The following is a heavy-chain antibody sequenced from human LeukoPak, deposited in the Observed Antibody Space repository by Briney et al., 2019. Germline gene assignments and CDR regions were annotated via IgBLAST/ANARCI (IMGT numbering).Heavy chain of an antibody. J-gene: IGHJ4*02. Sequence: GGSLRLSCAASGFTVNSNYMSWARQAPGKGLEWVSYISSSSSTIYYADSVKGRFTISRDNAKNSLYLQMNSLRAEDTAVYYCARSDNWNPNYWGQGTLVTVSS. V-gene: IGHV3-48*01. CDR3: ARSDNWNPNY. CDR1: GFTVNSNY. CDR2: ISSSSSTI. D-gene: IGHD1-20*01.